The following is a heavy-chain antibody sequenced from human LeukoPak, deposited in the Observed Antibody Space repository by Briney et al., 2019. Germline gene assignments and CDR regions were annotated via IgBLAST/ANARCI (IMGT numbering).Heavy chain of an antibody. CDR3: AREAAAGISWDY. CDR2: ISYDGSNK. J-gene: IGHJ4*02. CDR1: GFTFSSYA. D-gene: IGHD6-13*01. V-gene: IGHV3-30*04. Sequence: GGSLRLSCAASGFTFSSYAMHWVRQASGKGLEWVAVISYDGSNKYYADSVKGRFTISRDNSKNTLYLQMNSLRAEDTAVYYCAREAAAGISWDYWGQGTLVTVSS.